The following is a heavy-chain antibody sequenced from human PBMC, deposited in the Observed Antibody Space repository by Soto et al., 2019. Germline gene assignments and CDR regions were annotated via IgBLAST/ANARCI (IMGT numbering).Heavy chain of an antibody. Sequence: SETLSLTCTVSGGSISSGDYYWSWIRQHPGKGLEWIGYIYYSGSTYYNPSLKSRVTISVDTSKNQFSLNLSSVTTADTAVYYCVRAGGGWSFDSWDQGTLVTVSS. CDR1: GGSISSGDYY. D-gene: IGHD6-19*01. V-gene: IGHV4-31*02. J-gene: IGHJ4*02. CDR2: IYYSGST. CDR3: VRAGGGWSFDS.